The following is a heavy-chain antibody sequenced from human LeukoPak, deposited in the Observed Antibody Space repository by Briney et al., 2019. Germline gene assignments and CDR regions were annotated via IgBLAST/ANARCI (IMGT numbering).Heavy chain of an antibody. V-gene: IGHV3-74*01. CDR2: ISTDGRTT. D-gene: IGHD2-2*01. CDR1: GFSFSSHW. CDR3: ATGDKELLFKRRKGGFDP. J-gene: IGHJ5*02. Sequence: GGSLRLSCAASGFSFSSHWMHWVRQAPGMGLVWVSRISTDGRTTSHADSVEGRFTIYRDNSKNTLYLQMNSLRAEDTAVYYCATGDKELLFKRRKGGFDPWGQGTLVTVSS.